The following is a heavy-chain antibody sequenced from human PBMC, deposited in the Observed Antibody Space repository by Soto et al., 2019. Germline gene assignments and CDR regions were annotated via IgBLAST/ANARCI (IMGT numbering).Heavy chain of an antibody. CDR3: ARSQGSSTSLEIYYYYYYGMDV. J-gene: IGHJ6*02. D-gene: IGHD2-2*01. CDR2: IIPIPGTA. CDR1: GGTFSSYA. V-gene: IGHV1-69*01. Sequence: QVQLVQSGAEVQKPGSSVKVSCKASGGTFSSYAISWVRQAPGQGLEWMGGIIPIPGTANYGQKFQGRVTITADESTSTAYMELSSLRSEDTAVYYCARSQGSSTSLEIYYYYYYGMDVWGQGTTVTVSS.